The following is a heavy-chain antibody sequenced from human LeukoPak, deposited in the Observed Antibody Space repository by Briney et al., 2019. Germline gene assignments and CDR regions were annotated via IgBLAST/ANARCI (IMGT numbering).Heavy chain of an antibody. CDR2: IYSGGST. Sequence: PGGSLRLSCAASGFTVSSNYMSWVRQAPGKGLEWVSVIYSGGSTYYADSVKGRFTISRDNSKNTLYLQMNSLRAEDTAVYYCARDNEIERDSYGYDAFDIRGQGTMVTVSS. CDR3: ARDNEIERDSYGYDAFDI. V-gene: IGHV3-53*01. J-gene: IGHJ3*02. D-gene: IGHD5-18*01. CDR1: GFTVSSNY.